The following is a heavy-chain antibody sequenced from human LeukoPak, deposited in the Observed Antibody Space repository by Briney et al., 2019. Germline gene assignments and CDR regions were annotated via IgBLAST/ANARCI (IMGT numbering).Heavy chain of an antibody. J-gene: IGHJ4*02. Sequence: KPGGSLRLSCAASGFTFSDYYMTWIRQAPGQGLEWISYVSGSDENKYYAGSVRGRFAISRDNAEKSLFLQMSNVRAEDTAVYYWARAGLGGHYIDYWGQGTLVTVSS. CDR3: ARAGLGGHYIDY. CDR2: VSGSDENK. V-gene: IGHV3-11*01. CDR1: GFTFSDYY. D-gene: IGHD2-15*01.